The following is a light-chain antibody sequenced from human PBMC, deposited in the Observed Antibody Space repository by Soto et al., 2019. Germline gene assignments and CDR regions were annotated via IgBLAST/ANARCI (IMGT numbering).Light chain of an antibody. CDR2: SNN. J-gene: IGLJ2*01. CDR3: AAWYDSLNGPV. V-gene: IGLV1-44*01. Sequence: QSVLTQPPSASGTPGQRGTISCSGSSSNIGSNTVNWYQQLPGTAPKLLIYSNNHRPSGVPDRFSGSKSGTSASLAISGLQSEDEADYYCAAWYDSLNGPVFGGGTKLTVL. CDR1: SSNIGSNT.